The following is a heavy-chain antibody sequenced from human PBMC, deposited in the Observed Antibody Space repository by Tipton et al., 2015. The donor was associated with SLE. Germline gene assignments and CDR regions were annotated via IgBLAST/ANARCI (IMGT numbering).Heavy chain of an antibody. V-gene: IGHV4-59*01. CDR3: ARLMVAAGTWYFDH. J-gene: IGHJ4*02. CDR1: GASISSYS. CDR2: MYYSGTT. Sequence: TLSLTCTVSGASISSYSWSWIRQPPGKGLEWIGFMYYSGTTNYNPSLKSRVTISIDTSKKQLSLKLRSVTAADTAVYYCARLMVAAGTWYFDHWGQGALVTVSS. D-gene: IGHD6-13*01.